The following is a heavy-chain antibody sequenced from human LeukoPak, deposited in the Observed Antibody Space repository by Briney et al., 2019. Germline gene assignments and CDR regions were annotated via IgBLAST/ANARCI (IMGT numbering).Heavy chain of an antibody. D-gene: IGHD6-13*01. V-gene: IGHV3-21*01. CDR2: ISSSSSYI. CDR3: ARAPYSGSWYSGYYYYYYMDV. Sequence: GGSLRLSCAASGFTFSSYSMNWVRQAPGKGLEWVSSISSSSSYIYYADSVKGQFTISRDNAKNSLYLQMNSLRAEDTAVYYCARAPYSGSWYSGYYYYYYMDVWGKGTTVTVSS. CDR1: GFTFSSYS. J-gene: IGHJ6*03.